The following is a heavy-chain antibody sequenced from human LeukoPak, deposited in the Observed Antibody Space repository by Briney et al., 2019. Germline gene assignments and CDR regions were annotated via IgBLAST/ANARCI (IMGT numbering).Heavy chain of an antibody. J-gene: IGHJ4*02. CDR2: IYYSGHT. D-gene: IGHD5-18*01. CDR1: GDSMSSYY. CDR3: ARDRRDTSMVWDY. V-gene: IGHV4-59*01. Sequence: SETLSLTCTVSGDSMSSYYWSWIRQPPGKGLEWIGYIYYSGHTNYNPSLKSRVTISVDTSKNQFSLKMRSVAAADTAVYYCARDRRDTSMVWDYWGQGTLVTVSS.